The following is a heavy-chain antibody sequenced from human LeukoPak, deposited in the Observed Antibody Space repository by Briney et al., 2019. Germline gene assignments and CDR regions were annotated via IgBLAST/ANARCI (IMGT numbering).Heavy chain of an antibody. D-gene: IGHD3-10*01. CDR2: IYYSGST. CDR1: GGPISSGGYY. J-gene: IGHJ4*02. Sequence: SETLSLTCTVSGGPISSGGYYWSWIRQHPGKGLEWIGYIYYSGSTYYNPSLKSRVTISVDTSKNQFSLKLSSVTAADTAVYYCARDRDYGSGSYYDYWGQGTLVTVSS. CDR3: ARDRDYGSGSYYDY. V-gene: IGHV4-31*03.